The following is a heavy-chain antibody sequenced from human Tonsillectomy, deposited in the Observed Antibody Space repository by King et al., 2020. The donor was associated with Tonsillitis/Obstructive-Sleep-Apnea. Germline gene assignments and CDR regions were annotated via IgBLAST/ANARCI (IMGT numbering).Heavy chain of an antibody. V-gene: IGHV1-18*01. D-gene: IGHD5-18*01. CDR3: ARGEGGYSHVFGTVY. CDR1: GYTFTNFG. J-gene: IGHJ4*02. CDR2: VSAYDGNT. Sequence: VQLVQSGTEVKEPGASVKVSCKTSGYTFTNFGISWVRQAPGQGLEWMGWVSAYDGNTNYAQKLQDRVTMTTDTSTSTAYMELRSLKSDDTALYYCARGEGGYSHVFGTVYWGQGTLVTVSS.